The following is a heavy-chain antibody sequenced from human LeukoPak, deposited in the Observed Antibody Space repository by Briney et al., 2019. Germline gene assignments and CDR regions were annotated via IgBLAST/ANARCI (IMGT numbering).Heavy chain of an antibody. J-gene: IGHJ4*02. CDR2: FYPGDSDT. CDR3: ARTSSGSYYDFGY. V-gene: IGHV5-51*01. Sequence: GESLKISCKGSGYSFTSYWIGWVRQMPGKGLEWMGIFYPGDSDTRYSPSFQGRVTISADKSISTAYLQWSSLKASDTAMYYCARTSSGSYYDFGYWGQGTLVTVSS. D-gene: IGHD1-26*01. CDR1: GYSFTSYW.